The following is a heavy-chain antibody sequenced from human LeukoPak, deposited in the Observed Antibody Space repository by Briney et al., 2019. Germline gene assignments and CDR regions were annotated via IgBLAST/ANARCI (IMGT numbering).Heavy chain of an antibody. CDR2: IYSGGST. Sequence: GGSLRLSCAASGFTVSSNYMSWVRQAPGKGLEWVSVIYSGGSTYYADSVKGRFTISRDNSKNTLYLQMNSLRAEDTAVYYCARGHHNNYYDSSGFDYWGQGTLVTVSS. CDR1: GFTVSSNY. V-gene: IGHV3-66*01. D-gene: IGHD3-22*01. CDR3: ARGHHNNYYDSSGFDY. J-gene: IGHJ4*02.